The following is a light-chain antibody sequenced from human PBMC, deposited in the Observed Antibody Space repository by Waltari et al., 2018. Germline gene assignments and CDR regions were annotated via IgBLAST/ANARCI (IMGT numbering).Light chain of an antibody. Sequence: EIVLTQSPGTLSLSPGERATLSCRASQSVGRSLAWYQQIPGQAPRLLSYGASSRATGIPARFMGSGSGTDFSLTISRLEPDELAVYFCPHYVRRPATFGQGTKVAI. V-gene: IGKV3-20*01. CDR2: GAS. J-gene: IGKJ1*01. CDR1: QSVGRS. CDR3: PHYVRRPAT.